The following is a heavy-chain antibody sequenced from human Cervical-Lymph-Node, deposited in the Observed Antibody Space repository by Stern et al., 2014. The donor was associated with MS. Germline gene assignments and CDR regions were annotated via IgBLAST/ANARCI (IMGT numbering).Heavy chain of an antibody. CDR3: ARDREEQYLGISYYFNC. Sequence: VQLVESEAEVKKPGASVNVSCKASGYTFSDYYMHWVRQAPGHGLAWMGLIPPKTGKTNYAQKFQGRVTMTRDTSMSTGYMELRGLTSDDTATYYCARDREEQYLGISYYFNCWGQGTLVTVSS. V-gene: IGHV1-2*02. D-gene: IGHD6-13*01. CDR1: GYTFSDYY. CDR2: IPPKTGKT. J-gene: IGHJ4*02.